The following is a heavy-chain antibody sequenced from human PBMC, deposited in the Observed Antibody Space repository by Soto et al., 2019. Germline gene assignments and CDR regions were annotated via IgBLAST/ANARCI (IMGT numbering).Heavy chain of an antibody. CDR3: ATRGPASSFDY. V-gene: IGHV3-48*03. CDR1: GFTFSSSD. Sequence: GGSLRLSCAASGFTFSSSDINWVRQAPGKGLEWVSYITSRDGSKYYADSVKGRFTISRDNARNSLYLQMNSLSAEDTAVYYCATRGPASSFDYWGQGTQVTVSS. J-gene: IGHJ4*02. D-gene: IGHD3-10*01. CDR2: ITSRDGSK.